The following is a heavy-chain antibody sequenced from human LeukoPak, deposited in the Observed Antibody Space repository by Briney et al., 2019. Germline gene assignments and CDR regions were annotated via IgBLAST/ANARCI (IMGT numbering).Heavy chain of an antibody. CDR3: ARGEQQLDY. V-gene: IGHV3-21*01. CDR1: GFTFSSYS. CDR2: ITSSSAYI. Sequence: GGSLRLSCAASGFTFSSYSMNWVRRAPGKGLEWVSSITSSSAYIYYADSVRGRFTISRDNAKNSLYLQMNSLRAEDTAVYYCARGEQQLDYWGQGALVTVSS. D-gene: IGHD6-13*01. J-gene: IGHJ4*02.